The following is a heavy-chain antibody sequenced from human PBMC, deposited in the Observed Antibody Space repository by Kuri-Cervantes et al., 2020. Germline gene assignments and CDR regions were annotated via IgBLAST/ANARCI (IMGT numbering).Heavy chain of an antibody. D-gene: IGHD6-19*01. J-gene: IGHJ4*02. Sequence: ASVKVSCKASGYTFTSYAMHWVRQAPGQRLEWMGWISAYNGNTNYAQKLQGRVTMTTDTSTSTAYMELRSLRSDDTAVYYCARDTGSGWYHPYYFDHWGQGTLVTVSS. V-gene: IGHV1-18*01. CDR3: ARDTGSGWYHPYYFDH. CDR1: GYTFTSYA. CDR2: ISAYNGNT.